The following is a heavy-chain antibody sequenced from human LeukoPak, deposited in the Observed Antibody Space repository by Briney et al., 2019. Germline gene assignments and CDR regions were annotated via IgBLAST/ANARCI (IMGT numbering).Heavy chain of an antibody. CDR1: GYTFTSYY. CDR2: INPSGGST. J-gene: IGHJ6*03. Sequence: ASVKVSCKASGYTFTSYYMHWVRQAPGQGLEWMGIINPSGGSTSYAQKFQGRVTMTRDMSTRTVYMELSSLRSEDTAVYYCARKGITMVREADYYMDVWGKGTTVTVSS. V-gene: IGHV1-46*01. CDR3: ARKGITMVREADYYMDV. D-gene: IGHD3-10*01.